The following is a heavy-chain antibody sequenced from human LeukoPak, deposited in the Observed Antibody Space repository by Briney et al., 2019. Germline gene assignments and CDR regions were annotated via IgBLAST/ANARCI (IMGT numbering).Heavy chain of an antibody. J-gene: IGHJ4*02. Sequence: GESLKISCQGSGYTFTNYWIGWVRQMPGKCLESMGIIHPGDSDTSYSPSFQGQVTISVDKSVSTAYLQWSSLKASDTAVYYCAGIPHRYFHYWGQGTLVTVSS. CDR3: AGIPHRYFHY. V-gene: IGHV5-51*01. D-gene: IGHD1-14*01. CDR1: GYTFTNYW. CDR2: IHPGDSDT.